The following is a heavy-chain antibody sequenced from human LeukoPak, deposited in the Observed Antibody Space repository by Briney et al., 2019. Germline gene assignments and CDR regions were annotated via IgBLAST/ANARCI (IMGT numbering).Heavy chain of an antibody. D-gene: IGHD1-26*01. CDR3: AKDSVRKSIVGPTTRGVNDY. CDR1: GFTFSNYG. CDR2: IRYDGRNK. V-gene: IGHV3-30*02. J-gene: IGHJ4*02. Sequence: GGSLGLSCGASGFTFSNYGMHWVRQAPGKGLEWVAFIRYDGRNKYYADSVKGRFTISRDNSKNTLYLQMNSLRPEDTAVYYCAKDSVRKSIVGPTTRGVNDYWGQGTLVTVSS.